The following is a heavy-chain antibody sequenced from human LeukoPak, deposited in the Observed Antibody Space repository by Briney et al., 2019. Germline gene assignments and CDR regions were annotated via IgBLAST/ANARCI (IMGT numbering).Heavy chain of an antibody. CDR2: INHSGST. CDR1: GGSFSGYY. V-gene: IGHV4-34*01. J-gene: IGHJ6*03. Sequence: NPSETLSLTCAVYGGSFSGYYWSWIRQPPGKGLEWIGEINHSGSTNYDPSLKSRVTISVDTSKNQFSLKLTSVTAADTAVYYCARHSSTGSSLYYYYFMDVWGKGTTVTVSS. D-gene: IGHD2/OR15-2a*01. CDR3: ARHSSTGSSLYYYYFMDV.